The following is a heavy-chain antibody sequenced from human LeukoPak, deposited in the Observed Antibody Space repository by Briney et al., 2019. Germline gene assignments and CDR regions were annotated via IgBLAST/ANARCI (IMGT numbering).Heavy chain of an antibody. CDR2: ISASGGDT. D-gene: IGHD3-3*01. J-gene: IGHJ4*02. V-gene: IGHV3-23*01. CDR1: GSTFSSYA. CDR3: AEVVVGVLTGFDY. Sequence: AGGSLRLSCAASGSTFSSYAMSWVRQAPGRVLEWVSGISASGGDTYYADSVKGRFTISRDNSKSTLYLQMNSLRAEDTAVYCCAEVVVGVLTGFDYWGQGTLVTVSP.